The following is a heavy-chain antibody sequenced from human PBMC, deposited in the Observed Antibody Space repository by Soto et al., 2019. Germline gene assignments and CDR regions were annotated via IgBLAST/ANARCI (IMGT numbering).Heavy chain of an antibody. V-gene: IGHV1-18*01. CDR3: ARDGCSSTSCEYYYYGMDV. CDR1: GYTFTSYG. Sequence: ASVKVSCKASGYTFTSYGMSWVRQDPGQGLEWMGWISAYNGNTNYAQKLQGRVTMTTDTSTSTAYMELRSLRSDDTAVYYCARDGCSSTSCEYYYYGMDVWGQGTTVTVSS. CDR2: ISAYNGNT. D-gene: IGHD2-2*01. J-gene: IGHJ6*02.